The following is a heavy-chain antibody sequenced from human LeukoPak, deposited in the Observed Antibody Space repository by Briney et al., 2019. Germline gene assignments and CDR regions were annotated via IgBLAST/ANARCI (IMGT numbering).Heavy chain of an antibody. D-gene: IGHD3-22*01. V-gene: IGHV3-15*01. CDR3: TTTLYYDSSGYYASVDY. CDR1: GFTFSNAW. Sequence: GSLRLSCAASGFTFSNAWMSWVRQAPGKGLEWVGRIKSKADGGTTDYAAPVKGRFTISRDDSKNTLYLQMNSLKTEDTAVYYCTTTLYYDSSGYYASVDYWGQGTLVTVSS. CDR2: IKSKADGGTT. J-gene: IGHJ4*02.